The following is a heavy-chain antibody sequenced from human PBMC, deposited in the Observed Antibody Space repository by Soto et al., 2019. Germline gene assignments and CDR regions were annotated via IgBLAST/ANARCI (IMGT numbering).Heavy chain of an antibody. CDR1: GFTFSSYA. J-gene: IGHJ6*02. D-gene: IGHD1-26*01. CDR3: AKGLSGSPTTRGVDV. CDR2: ISGSGGST. Sequence: EVQLLESGGGLVQPGGSLRLSCAVSGFTFSSYAMSWVRQAPGKGLVWVSGISGSGGSTYYADSVKGRFTISRDNYKNTLYLQMASLRADDTDVYYCAKGLSGSPTTRGVDVWGQGTTVTVSS. V-gene: IGHV3-23*01.